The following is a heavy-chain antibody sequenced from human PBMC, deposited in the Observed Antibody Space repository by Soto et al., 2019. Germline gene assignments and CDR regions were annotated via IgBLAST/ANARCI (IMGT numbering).Heavy chain of an antibody. J-gene: IGHJ5*02. D-gene: IGHD2-2*01. CDR1: GFTFTSSA. Sequence: ASVKVSCKASGFTFTSSAVQWVRQARGQRLEWIGWIVVGSGNTNYAQKFQERVTITRDMSTSTAYMELSSLRSEDTAVYYCAREGYCSSTSCSGAWFDPWGQGTLVTVSS. CDR3: AREGYCSSTSCSGAWFDP. V-gene: IGHV1-58*01. CDR2: IVVGSGNT.